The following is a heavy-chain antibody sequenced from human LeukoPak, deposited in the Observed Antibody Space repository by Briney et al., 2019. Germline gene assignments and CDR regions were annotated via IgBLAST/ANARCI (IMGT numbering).Heavy chain of an antibody. CDR1: GGSLSSGGYY. D-gene: IGHD3-10*01. Sequence: PSQTLSLTCAVSGGSLSSGGYYWSWIRQPPGRGLEWIGYIYHSGSTYYNPSLKSRVTISVDTSKNQFSLKLSSVTAADTAVYYCARGPRITIVRGAEYYFDYWGQGTLVTVSS. CDR2: IYHSGST. V-gene: IGHV4-30-2*01. CDR3: ARGPRITIVRGAEYYFDY. J-gene: IGHJ4*02.